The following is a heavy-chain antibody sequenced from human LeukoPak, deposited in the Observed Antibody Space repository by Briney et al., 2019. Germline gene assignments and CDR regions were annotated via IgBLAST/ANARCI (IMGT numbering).Heavy chain of an antibody. CDR3: ATPERGYSGYDFGS. CDR1: GYRFTGYY. D-gene: IGHD5-12*01. Sequence: ASVKVSCKASGYRFTGYYIHWVRQAPGQGLEWMGWINPHSGGTKFAQKFQGRVTMTRDTSISTAYMELSRLRSDDTAVYYCATPERGYSGYDFGSWGQGTLVTVSS. CDR2: INPHSGGT. V-gene: IGHV1-2*02. J-gene: IGHJ4*02.